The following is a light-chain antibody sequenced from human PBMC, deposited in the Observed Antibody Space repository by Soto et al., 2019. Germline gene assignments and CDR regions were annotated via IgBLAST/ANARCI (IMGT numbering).Light chain of an antibody. V-gene: IGKV3-20*01. CDR1: QTVSSSY. CDR3: QQYHSSLWT. J-gene: IGKJ1*01. CDR2: GTS. Sequence: EIVLTQSPGTLSLSPGERATLSCRASQTVSSSYLAWYQQKPGQAPRLLIYGTSSRATGIPDRFSGSGSGTDFTLTISRLEPEDFAVYYCQQYHSSLWTFGQGTKVDNK.